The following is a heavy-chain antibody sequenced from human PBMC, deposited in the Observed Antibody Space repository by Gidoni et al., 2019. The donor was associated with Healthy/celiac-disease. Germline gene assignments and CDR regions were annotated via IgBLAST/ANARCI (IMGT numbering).Heavy chain of an antibody. CDR2: ISYDGSNK. CDR3: ARDPPGGYDYGHFDY. CDR1: GFTFSSYA. V-gene: IGHV3-30-3*01. D-gene: IGHD5-12*01. J-gene: IGHJ4*02. Sequence: QVQLVESGGGVVQPGRSLRLSCAASGFTFSSYAMHWVRQAPGKGLEWVAVISYDGSNKYYADSVKGRFTISRDNSKNTLYLQMNSLRAEDTAVYYCARDPPGGYDYGHFDYWGQGTLVTVSS.